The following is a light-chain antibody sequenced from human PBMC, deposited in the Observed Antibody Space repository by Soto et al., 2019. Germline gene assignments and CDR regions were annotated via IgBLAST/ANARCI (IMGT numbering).Light chain of an antibody. J-gene: IGLJ3*02. CDR2: DVS. Sequence: QSVLTQPRSVPGSLGQSVAISCTGTSCDVGGYNYVAWYQHYAGKAPQLMIYDVSKRPSGVPDRFSGSKSGNTASLPISGLQSEDEADYYCCSYAGGNTGVFGGGTKLAVL. CDR1: SCDVGGYNY. V-gene: IGLV2-11*01. CDR3: CSYAGGNTGV.